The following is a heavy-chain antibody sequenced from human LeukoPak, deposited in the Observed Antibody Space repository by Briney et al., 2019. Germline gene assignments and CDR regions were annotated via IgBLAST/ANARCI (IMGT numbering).Heavy chain of an antibody. J-gene: IGHJ3*02. Sequence: GESLKIACKGSGYSFTSYWIGWVRQMPGKGLEWMGIIYPGDSDTRYSPSFQGQVTISADKSISTAYLQWSSLKASDTAMYYCARRLSVGATHYHDAFDIWGQGTMVTVSS. CDR1: GYSFTSYW. CDR3: ARRLSVGATHYHDAFDI. CDR2: IYPGDSDT. D-gene: IGHD1-26*01. V-gene: IGHV5-51*01.